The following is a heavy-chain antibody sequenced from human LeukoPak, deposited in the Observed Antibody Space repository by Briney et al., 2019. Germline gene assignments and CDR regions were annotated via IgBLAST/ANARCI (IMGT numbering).Heavy chain of an antibody. V-gene: IGHV3-66*01. J-gene: IGHJ5*02. Sequence: PGGSLRLSCAASEFSVGSNCMTWVRQAPGKGLEWVSLIYSGGSTYYADSVKGRFTISRDNSKNTLYLQMNSLRAEDTAVYYCARAPRFRLVGVPKGPFDPWGQGTLVTVSS. CDR1: EFSVGSNC. CDR2: IYSGGST. D-gene: IGHD1-26*01. CDR3: ARAPRFRLVGVPKGPFDP.